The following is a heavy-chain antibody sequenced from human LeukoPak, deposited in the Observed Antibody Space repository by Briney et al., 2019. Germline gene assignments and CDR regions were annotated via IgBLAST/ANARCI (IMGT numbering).Heavy chain of an antibody. V-gene: IGHV4-39*01. J-gene: IGHJ3*02. D-gene: IGHD3-10*01. CDR3: ARHMGAGYYGSGSYYFGLAFDI. CDR1: GGSLSSSSYY. Sequence: SQTLSLTCTVSGGSLSSSSYYWGWSRQPPGKGLEWIVSIYFSGSTYYNPSRKSRVTISVDTSKTQFSLKLSSVTAAATAVYYCARHMGAGYYGSGSYYFGLAFDIWGQGTMVTVSS. CDR2: IYFSGST.